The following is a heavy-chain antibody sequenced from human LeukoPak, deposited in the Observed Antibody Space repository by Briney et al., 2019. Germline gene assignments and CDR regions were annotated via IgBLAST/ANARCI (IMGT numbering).Heavy chain of an antibody. J-gene: IGHJ4*02. CDR2: IYHSGST. CDR1: GYSISSGYY. V-gene: IGHV4-38-2*02. CDR3: ARYRSATYYFDY. D-gene: IGHD2-2*01. Sequence: SETLSLTCTVSGYSISSGYYWGWIRQPPGKGLEWIASIYHSGSTYYNPSLKSRVTISVDTSRNQFSLKLGSVTAADTAVYYCARYRSATYYFDYWGQGTLVTVSS.